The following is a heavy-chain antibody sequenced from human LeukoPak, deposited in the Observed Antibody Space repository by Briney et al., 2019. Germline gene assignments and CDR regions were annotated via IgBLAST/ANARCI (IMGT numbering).Heavy chain of an antibody. CDR3: ARDLAYSRLDY. CDR1: GFTFGNHW. J-gene: IGHJ4*02. D-gene: IGHD5-18*01. CDR2: INPDGNKK. Sequence: GGSLRLSCAASGFTFGNHWMIWVRQAPGKGLEWVASINPDGNKKYSADSVKGRFTISRDNAENSLYLQMNSLRVEDTAFYYCARDLAYSRLDYWGQGMLVTVSS. V-gene: IGHV3-7*01.